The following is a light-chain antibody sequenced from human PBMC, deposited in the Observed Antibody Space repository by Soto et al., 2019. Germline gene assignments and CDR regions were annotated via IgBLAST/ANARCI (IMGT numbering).Light chain of an antibody. Sequence: DIVMTQSPDSLAVSLGERATINCKSSQSVLYSYNNKNYLAWYQQKPGQPPKLLIYWASTRESGVPDRFSGSGSGTDFTLTISSLQAEDGAVYYCQQYYSTPPVTFGGGTKVEIK. CDR3: QQYYSTPPVT. CDR2: WAS. J-gene: IGKJ4*01. V-gene: IGKV4-1*01. CDR1: QSVLYSYNNKNY.